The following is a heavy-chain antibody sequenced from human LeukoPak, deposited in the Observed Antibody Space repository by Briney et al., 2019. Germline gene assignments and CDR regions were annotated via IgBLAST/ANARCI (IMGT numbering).Heavy chain of an antibody. V-gene: IGHV1-18*01. CDR2: ISAYNGNT. D-gene: IGHD3-3*01. CDR3: ARDLRGGVVPIVDWFDP. J-gene: IGHJ5*02. Sequence: ASVKVSCKASGYTFTSYGISWVRQAPGQGVEWMGWISAYNGNTNYAQKLQGRVTMTTDTSTSTAYMELRSLRSDDTAVYYCARDLRGGVVPIVDWFDPWGQGTLVTVSS. CDR1: GYTFTSYG.